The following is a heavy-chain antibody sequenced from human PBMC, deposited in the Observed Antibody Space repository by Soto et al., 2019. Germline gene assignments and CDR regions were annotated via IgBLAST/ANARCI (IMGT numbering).Heavy chain of an antibody. CDR3: ARDGDPQSAFWSGPLGGGRFDP. CDR2: IVPMFGTA. Sequence: QVQLVQSGAEVKKPGSSVNVSCKTSGGTFGNSAVTWVRQAPGQGLEWLGGIVPMFGTANYAQKFQGRVTITPDESTITAYMELNSLKTGDTAVYYCARDGDPQSAFWSGPLGGGRFDPWGQGTLVTVSS. J-gene: IGHJ5*02. V-gene: IGHV1-69*05. CDR1: GGTFGNSA. D-gene: IGHD3-3*01.